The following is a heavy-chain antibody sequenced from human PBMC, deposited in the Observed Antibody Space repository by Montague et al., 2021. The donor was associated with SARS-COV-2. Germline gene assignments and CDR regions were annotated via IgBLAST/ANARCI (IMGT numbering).Heavy chain of an antibody. J-gene: IGHJ3*02. V-gene: IGHV4-39*01. D-gene: IGHD6-19*01. CDR2: IYYSGST. CDR1: GGSISSSSYY. CDR3: ARQENSSGWFKPDAFDI. Sequence: SETLSLTCTVSGGSISSSSYYWGWIRQPPGKGLEWIGSIYYSGSTYYNPSLKSRVTISVDTPKNKFSLKLSSVTAADTAVYYCARQENSSGWFKPDAFDIWGQGTMVTVSS.